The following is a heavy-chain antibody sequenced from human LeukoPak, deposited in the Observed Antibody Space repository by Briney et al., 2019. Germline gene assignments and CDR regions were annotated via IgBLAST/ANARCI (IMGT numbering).Heavy chain of an antibody. CDR1: GFTFDSYA. V-gene: IGHV3-21*01. CDR2: ISVSSSSI. Sequence: GGSLRLSCAASGFTFDSYAMNWVRQAPGKGLEWVSSISVSSSSIYYLDSVKGRFTISRDNAKNSLYLQMNSLRAEDTAVYYCARDGSGQYFGRVDFWGQGTLVIVSS. D-gene: IGHD3-10*01. J-gene: IGHJ4*02. CDR3: ARDGSGQYFGRVDF.